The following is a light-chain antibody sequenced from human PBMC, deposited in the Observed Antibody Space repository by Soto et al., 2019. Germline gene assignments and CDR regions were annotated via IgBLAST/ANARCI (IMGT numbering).Light chain of an antibody. Sequence: EIVLTQSPATLSLSPGERATLSCRASQSVSSYLVWYQQKPGQAPRLLIYDASNRATGIPARFSASGSGTDFTLTISSLEHEDCAVYYCQQRTNWPRTFGQGTKLEIK. CDR1: QSVSSY. CDR3: QQRTNWPRT. J-gene: IGKJ2*01. V-gene: IGKV3-11*01. CDR2: DAS.